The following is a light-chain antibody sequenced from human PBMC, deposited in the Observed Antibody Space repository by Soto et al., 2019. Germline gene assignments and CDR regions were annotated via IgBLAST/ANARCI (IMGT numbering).Light chain of an antibody. CDR3: QQYGGAPRT. J-gene: IGKJ1*01. Sequence: EIVLTQSPGTLSLSPGERATLSCRASQTVTNNYLAWYQQKPGQAPRLLIYDTSSRATGIPDTFSGSGSGTDFTLTISRLEPEDSAMYYCQQYGGAPRTFGKGTKVDIK. V-gene: IGKV3-20*01. CDR1: QTVTNNY. CDR2: DTS.